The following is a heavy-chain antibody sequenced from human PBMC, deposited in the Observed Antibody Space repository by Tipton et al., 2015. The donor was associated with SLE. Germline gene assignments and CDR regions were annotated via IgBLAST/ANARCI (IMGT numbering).Heavy chain of an antibody. CDR1: GGSISRGGYL. J-gene: IGHJ5*02. Sequence: TLSLTCTVSGGSISRGGYLWNWIRQRPGKGLEWIGNIHYTGRTSYNPSLESRVTISVDTSKGQFFLKLNSVTVADTAVYYCARDRVVVATGGWFDPWCQGTLVTVSS. D-gene: IGHD2-8*02. V-gene: IGHV4-31*03. CDR3: ARDRVVVATGGWFDP. CDR2: IHYTGRT.